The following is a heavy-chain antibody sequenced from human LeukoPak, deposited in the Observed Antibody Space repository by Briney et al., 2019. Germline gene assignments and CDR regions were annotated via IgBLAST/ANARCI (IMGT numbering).Heavy chain of an antibody. D-gene: IGHD6-13*01. CDR2: IYTSGST. Sequence: ASETLSLTCTVSGGSISSYYWSWIRQPAGKGLEWIGRIYTSGSTNYNPSLKSRVTISVDASKNQFSLKLSSVTAADTAVYYCARVPYSSSWYDYWGQGTLVTVSS. CDR1: GGSISSYY. CDR3: ARVPYSSSWYDY. J-gene: IGHJ4*02. V-gene: IGHV4-4*07.